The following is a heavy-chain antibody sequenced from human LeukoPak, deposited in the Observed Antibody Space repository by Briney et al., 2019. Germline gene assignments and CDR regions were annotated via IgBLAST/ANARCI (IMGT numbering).Heavy chain of an antibody. Sequence: GGSLRLSCAASGFTFSSYWMSWVRQAPGKGLEWVSAISGSGGSTYYADSVKGRFTISRDNAKNSLYLQMNSLRAEDTAVYYCARHASYYDSSGYSSWVYYYYMDVWGKGTTVTISS. J-gene: IGHJ6*03. CDR2: ISGSGGST. D-gene: IGHD3-22*01. CDR3: ARHASYYDSSGYSSWVYYYYMDV. V-gene: IGHV3-21*01. CDR1: GFTFSSYW.